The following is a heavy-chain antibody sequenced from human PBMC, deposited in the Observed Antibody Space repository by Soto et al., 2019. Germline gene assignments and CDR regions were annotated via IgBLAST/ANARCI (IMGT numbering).Heavy chain of an antibody. D-gene: IGHD3-10*01. J-gene: IGHJ4*02. CDR3: ARGEVRGVLVDY. CDR1: GYTFTSYA. V-gene: IGHV1-3*01. Sequence: ASVKVSCKASGYTFTSYAMHWVRQAPGQRLEWMGWINAGNGNTKYSQKFQGRVTITRDTPASTAYMELSSLRSEDTAVYYCARGEVRGVLVDYWGQGTLVTVSS. CDR2: INAGNGNT.